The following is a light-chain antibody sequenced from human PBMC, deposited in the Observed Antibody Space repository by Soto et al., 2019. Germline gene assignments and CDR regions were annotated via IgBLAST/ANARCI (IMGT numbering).Light chain of an antibody. V-gene: IGLV3-21*04. J-gene: IGLJ3*02. Sequence: SYELTQPPSVSVAPGETARITCGGNNIRSKSVHWYQQRPGQAPLLVISYDSDRPSGIPERFSGSNSGNTATLTISRVEAGDEADYYCQVWVTPSDHRVFGGGTKLTVL. CDR3: QVWVTPSDHRV. CDR1: NIRSKS. CDR2: YDS.